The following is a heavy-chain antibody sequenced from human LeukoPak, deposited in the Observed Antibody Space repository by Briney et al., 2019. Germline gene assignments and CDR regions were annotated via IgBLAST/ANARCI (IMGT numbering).Heavy chain of an antibody. CDR2: IKQDGSEK. D-gene: IGHD4-23*01. CDR1: GFTFSSYW. Sequence: GGSPRLSCAASGFTFSSYWMSWVRQAPGKGLEWVANIKQDGSEKYYVDSVKGRFTISRDNAKNSLYLQMNSLRAEDTAVYYCARRWVSPYYYYGMDVWGQGTTVTVSS. J-gene: IGHJ6*02. V-gene: IGHV3-7*01. CDR3: ARRWVSPYYYYGMDV.